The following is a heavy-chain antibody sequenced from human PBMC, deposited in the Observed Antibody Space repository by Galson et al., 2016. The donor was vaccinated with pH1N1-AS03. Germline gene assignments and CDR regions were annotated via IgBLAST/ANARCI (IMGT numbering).Heavy chain of an antibody. CDR2: IYSGGIT. V-gene: IGHV3-53*01. CDR3: ARLRVVVVPAALGGSDYFDS. J-gene: IGHJ4*02. CDR1: GFTVSSNY. D-gene: IGHD2-2*01. Sequence: SLRLSCAASGFTVSSNYMSWVRQAPGKELEWVSVIYSGGITYYADSVKGRFTISRDSSKNTLYLQMNSLRAEDTAVYYCARLRVVVVPAALGGSDYFDSWGQGTLVTVSS.